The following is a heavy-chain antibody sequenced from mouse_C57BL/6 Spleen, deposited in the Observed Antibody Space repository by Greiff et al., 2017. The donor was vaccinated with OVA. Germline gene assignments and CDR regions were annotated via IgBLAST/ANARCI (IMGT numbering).Heavy chain of an antibody. J-gene: IGHJ4*01. Sequence: EVHLVESGPGLVKPSQSLSLTCSVTGYSITSGYYWNWIRQFPGNKLEWMGYISYDGSNNYNPSLKNRISITRDTSKNQFFLKLNSVTTEDTATYYCAREGDYYGSNAMDYWGQGTSVTVSP. D-gene: IGHD1-1*01. CDR2: ISYDGSN. CDR3: AREGDYYGSNAMDY. V-gene: IGHV3-6*01. CDR1: GYSITSGYY.